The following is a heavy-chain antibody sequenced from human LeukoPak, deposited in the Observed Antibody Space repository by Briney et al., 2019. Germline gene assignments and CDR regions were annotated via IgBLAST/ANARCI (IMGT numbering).Heavy chain of an antibody. CDR3: ARDLTGDGGSLDY. V-gene: IGHV1-2*02. CDR1: GYTFTGYY. Sequence: GASVKVSCKASGYTFTGYYMHWVRQAPGQGLEWMGWINPNSGGTNYAQKFQGRVTMTRDTSISTAYMELSRLRSDDTAVYYCARDLTGDGGSLDYWGQGTLVTVSS. D-gene: IGHD7-27*01. CDR2: INPNSGGT. J-gene: IGHJ4*02.